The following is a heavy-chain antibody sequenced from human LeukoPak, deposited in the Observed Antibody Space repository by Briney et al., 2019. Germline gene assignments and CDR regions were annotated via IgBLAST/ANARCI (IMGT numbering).Heavy chain of an antibody. CDR2: IYYSGST. Sequence: SQTLSLTCTVSGGSISSSGYYWSWIRQHPGKGLEWIGYIYYSGSTYYNPSLKSRVTISVDTSKNQFSLKLSSVTAADTAVYYCARVDPDSSSTLGVFDYWGQGTLVTVSS. D-gene: IGHD6-6*01. CDR3: ARVDPDSSSTLGVFDY. J-gene: IGHJ4*02. V-gene: IGHV4-31*03. CDR1: GGSISSSGYY.